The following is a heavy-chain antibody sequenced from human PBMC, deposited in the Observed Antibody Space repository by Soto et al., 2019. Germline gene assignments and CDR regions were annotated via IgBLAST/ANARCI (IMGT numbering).Heavy chain of an antibody. J-gene: IGHJ4*02. CDR2: INHSGST. CDR3: ASGFFNGGYGFDY. Sequence: SETLSLTCAVYGGSFSGYYWSWIRQPPGKGLEWIGEINHSGSTNYNPSLKSRVTISVDTSKNQFSLKLSSVTAADTAVYYCASGFFNGGYGFDYWGQGTLFTVSS. V-gene: IGHV4-34*01. D-gene: IGHD5-12*01. CDR1: GGSFSGYY.